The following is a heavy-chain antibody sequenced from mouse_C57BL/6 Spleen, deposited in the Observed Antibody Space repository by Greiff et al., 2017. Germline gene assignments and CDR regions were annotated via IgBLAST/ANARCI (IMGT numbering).Heavy chain of an antibody. CDR2: ISYDGSN. J-gene: IGHJ2*01. V-gene: IGHV3-6*01. D-gene: IGHD1-1*01. CDR3: ARGGHCYGSSWAFGY. Sequence: VQLKQSGPGLVKPSQSLSLTCSVTGYSITSGYYWNWIRQFPGNKLEWMGYISYDGSNNYNPSLKNRISITRDTSKNQFFLKLNSVTTEDTATYYCARGGHCYGSSWAFGYWGQGTTLTVSS. CDR1: GYSITSGYY.